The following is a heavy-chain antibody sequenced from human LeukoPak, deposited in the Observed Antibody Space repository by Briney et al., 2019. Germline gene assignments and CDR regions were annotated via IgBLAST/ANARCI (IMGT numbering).Heavy chain of an antibody. CDR3: ARSPTYYYLAV. Sequence: GESLRLSCAVSGFTFTNYVIHCVRQPPGKGLEWLAVISYDGTNKYYADSVKGRFTISRDHSKSTVDLQMDSLGGADSAVYYCARSPTYYYLAVWGQGTTVTVSS. V-gene: IGHV3-30-3*01. J-gene: IGHJ6*03. CDR1: GFTFTNYV. CDR2: ISYDGTNK.